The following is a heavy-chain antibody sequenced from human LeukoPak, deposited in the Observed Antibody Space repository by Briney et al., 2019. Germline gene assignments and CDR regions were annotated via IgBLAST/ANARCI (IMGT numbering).Heavy chain of an antibody. CDR2: IIPIFGTA. Sequence: GASVKVSCKASGGTFSSYAISWVRQAPGQGLEWMGGIIPIFGTANYAQKFQGRVTITADESTSTAYMELSSLRSEDTAVYYCARDVGAWPPYGSGRPRPGNFDYWGQGTLVTVSS. CDR1: GGTFSSYA. D-gene: IGHD3-10*01. J-gene: IGHJ4*02. CDR3: ARDVGAWPPYGSGRPRPGNFDY. V-gene: IGHV1-69*13.